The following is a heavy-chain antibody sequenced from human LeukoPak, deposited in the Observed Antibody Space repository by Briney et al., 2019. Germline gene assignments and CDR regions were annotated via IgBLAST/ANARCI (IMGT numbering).Heavy chain of an antibody. D-gene: IGHD3-16*02. CDR1: GYTFTNYY. J-gene: IGHJ4*02. Sequence: ASVTVSCTASGYTFTNYYMYWVRQAPGQGLEWMGIINPNGGSTSYAQKFQGRVTMTRDTSTSTVYMDLSSLRSEDTAVYYCARCARRGGSYRLEYFDYWGQGTLVTVSS. CDR3: ARCARRGGSYRLEYFDY. V-gene: IGHV1-46*01. CDR2: INPNGGST.